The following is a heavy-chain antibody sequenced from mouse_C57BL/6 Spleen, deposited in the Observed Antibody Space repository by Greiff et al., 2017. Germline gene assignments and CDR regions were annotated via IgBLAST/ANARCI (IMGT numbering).Heavy chain of an antibody. CDR2: IYPSDSET. CDR1: GYTFTSYW. CDR3: ARDGSSLFDY. J-gene: IGHJ2*01. D-gene: IGHD1-1*01. V-gene: IGHV1-61*01. Sequence: VQLQQPGAELVRPGSSVKLSCKASGYTFTSYWMDWVKQRPGQGLEWIGNIYPSDSETHYNQKFKDKATLTVDKSSSTAYMQLSSLTSEDSAVYYCARDGSSLFDYWGQGTTLTVSS.